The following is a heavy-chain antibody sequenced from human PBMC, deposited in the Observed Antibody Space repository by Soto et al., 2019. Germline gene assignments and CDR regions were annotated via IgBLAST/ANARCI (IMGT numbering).Heavy chain of an antibody. D-gene: IGHD1-26*01. Sequence: GGSLRLSCAASGFTFSSYAMSWVRQAPGKGLEWVSAISGSGGSTYYADSVKGRFTISRDNSKNTLYLQMNSLGAEDTAVYYCAKAPPYGDYFIVGATSFDYWGQGTLVTVSS. J-gene: IGHJ4*02. CDR3: AKAPPYGDYFIVGATSFDY. CDR1: GFTFSSYA. CDR2: ISGSGGST. V-gene: IGHV3-23*01.